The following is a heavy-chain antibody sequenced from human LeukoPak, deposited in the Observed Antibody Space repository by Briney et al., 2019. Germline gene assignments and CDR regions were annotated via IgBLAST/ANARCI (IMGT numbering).Heavy chain of an antibody. CDR3: ARDLATVTSLYYYHYYGMDV. Sequence: PGGSLRLSCAASGFTFSSYAMHWVRQAPGKGLEWVAVISYDGSNKYYADSVKGRFTISRDNSKNTLYLQMNSLRAEDTAVYYCARDLATVTSLYYYHYYGMDVWGQGTTVTVSS. V-gene: IGHV3-30-3*01. CDR1: GFTFSSYA. D-gene: IGHD4-17*01. CDR2: ISYDGSNK. J-gene: IGHJ6*02.